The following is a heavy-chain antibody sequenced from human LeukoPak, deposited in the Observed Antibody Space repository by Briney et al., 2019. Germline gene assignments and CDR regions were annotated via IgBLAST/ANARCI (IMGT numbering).Heavy chain of an antibody. Sequence: GGSLRLSCAASGFTFTDSLMTWIRQAPGKGLEWVSSISSGGRTIYYADSVKGRFTISRDNAKNSLYLQMNSLRAEDTAVYYCARVDVWGKGTTVTVSS. J-gene: IGHJ6*04. V-gene: IGHV3-11*04. CDR2: ISSGGRTI. CDR3: ARVDV. CDR1: GFTFTDSL.